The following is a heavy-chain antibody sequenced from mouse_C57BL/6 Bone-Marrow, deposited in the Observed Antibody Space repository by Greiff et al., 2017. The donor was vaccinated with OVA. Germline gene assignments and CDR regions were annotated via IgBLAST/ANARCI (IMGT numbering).Heavy chain of an antibody. CDR2: IRNKANNHAT. CDR1: GFTFSDAW. V-gene: IGHV6-6*01. J-gene: IGHJ4*01. Sequence: EVQRVESGGGLVQPGGSMKLSCAASGFTFSDAWMDWVRQSPEKGLEWVAEIRNKANNHATYYAESVKGRFTISRDDSKSSVYLQMNSLRAEDTGIYYCTRPNYGSSLWAMDYWGQGTSVTVSS. CDR3: TRPNYGSSLWAMDY. D-gene: IGHD1-1*01.